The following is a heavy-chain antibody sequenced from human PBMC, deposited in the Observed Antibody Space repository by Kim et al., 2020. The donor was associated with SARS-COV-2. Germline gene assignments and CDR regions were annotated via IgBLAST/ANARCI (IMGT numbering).Heavy chain of an antibody. D-gene: IGHD6-19*01. CDR1: GFTFRSYG. V-gene: IGHV3-30*03. Sequence: GGSLRLSCAASGFTFRSYGMHWVRQAPGKGLEWVAVISYDGSDKYYADSVKGRFTISRDNSQNTLYLQMNSLRAEDTAWYYCARGRYSNGWYYFDSWGQGTLVTVSS. CDR3: ARGRYSNGWYYFDS. CDR2: ISYDGSDK. J-gene: IGHJ4*02.